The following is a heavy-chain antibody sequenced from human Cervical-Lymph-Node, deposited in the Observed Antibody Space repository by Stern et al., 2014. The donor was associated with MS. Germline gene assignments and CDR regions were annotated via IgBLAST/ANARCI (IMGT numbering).Heavy chain of an antibody. J-gene: IGHJ4*02. CDR3: ARDLAAVAGLDY. Sequence: QVQLGQSGAEVKKPGASVKVSCKASGYTFTSYAMHWVRQAPGQRLEWMGWINAGNGNTKYSQKFQGRVTITRDTSASTAYMELSSLRSEDTAVYYCARDLAAVAGLDYWGQGTLVTVSS. CDR2: INAGNGNT. D-gene: IGHD6-19*01. CDR1: GYTFTSYA. V-gene: IGHV1-3*01.